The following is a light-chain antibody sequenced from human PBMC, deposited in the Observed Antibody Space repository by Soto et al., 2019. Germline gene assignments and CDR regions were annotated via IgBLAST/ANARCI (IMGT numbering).Light chain of an antibody. J-gene: IGKJ4*01. Sequence: EIVLTQSPATLSLSPGERATLSYRTSQSVSGRLAWYQQKPGQAPRLLIYDASNRATGIPARFSGSGSGTDFTLTISSLEPEDFAVYYCQQRSNWPLTFGGGSKVEIK. V-gene: IGKV3-11*01. CDR1: QSVSGR. CDR3: QQRSNWPLT. CDR2: DAS.